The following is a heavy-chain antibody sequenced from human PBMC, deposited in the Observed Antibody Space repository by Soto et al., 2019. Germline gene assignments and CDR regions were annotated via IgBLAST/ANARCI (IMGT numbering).Heavy chain of an antibody. D-gene: IGHD2-2*01. V-gene: IGHV4-31*03. CDR2: SYYSGST. J-gene: IGHJ6*02. CDR3: ARASDCSRTSCYPYYYYYGIDV. CDR1: GGSISSGGYY. Sequence: SETLSLTCTVSGGSISSGGYYWSWIRQHPGKGLEWIGYSYYSGSTYYNPSLKGRVTISVDTSKNQFSLKLSSVTAADTAVYYCARASDCSRTSCYPYYYYYGIDVCGQGTTVTVSS.